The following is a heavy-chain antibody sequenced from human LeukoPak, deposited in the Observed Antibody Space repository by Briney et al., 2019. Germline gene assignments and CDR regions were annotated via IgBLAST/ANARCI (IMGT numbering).Heavy chain of an antibody. CDR1: ELTLCSNY. CDR2: IYSGGST. D-gene: IGHD2-15*01. Sequence: GGSLRLSCAASELTLCSNYMSWIRQAPGRGLEWGSFIYSGGSTYYADSVRGRFIISKDNSKNTLYLQMNSLRAEDTAVYYCARRAGSYSHSYDYWGQGTLVTVSS. V-gene: IGHV3-53*01. J-gene: IGHJ4*02. CDR3: ARRAGSYSHSYDY.